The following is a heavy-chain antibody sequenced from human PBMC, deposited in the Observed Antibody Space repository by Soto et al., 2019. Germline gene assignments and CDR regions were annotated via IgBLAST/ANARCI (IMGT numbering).Heavy chain of an antibody. D-gene: IGHD2-21*01. Sequence: EVQLLESGGGLEQPGGSLRLSCAASGFTFSNYAMSWVRQAPGKGLEWVSAISGAGVTPYYTDSVKGRFTISRDNSKNPLSLQMTSLRGEDTAVYYCAKDGPYCGGSDCFSRGYFACWGQGSLVTVSS. J-gene: IGHJ4*02. CDR1: GFTFSNYA. V-gene: IGHV3-23*01. CDR3: AKDGPYCGGSDCFSRGYFAC. CDR2: ISGAGVTP.